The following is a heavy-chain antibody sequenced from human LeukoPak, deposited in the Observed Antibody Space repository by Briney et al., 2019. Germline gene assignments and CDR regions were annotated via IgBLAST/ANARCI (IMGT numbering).Heavy chain of an antibody. CDR1: GGSFSGYY. CDR3: ARYHSGYDDY. V-gene: IGHV4-34*01. D-gene: IGHD5-12*01. Sequence: SETLSLTCAVYGGSFSGYYWSWIRQPPGKGLEWIGEINHSGSTNYNPSLKSRVTISVDTSKNQFSLKLSSVTAADTAVYYCARYHSGYDDYWGQGTLVTVSS. J-gene: IGHJ4*02. CDR2: INHSGST.